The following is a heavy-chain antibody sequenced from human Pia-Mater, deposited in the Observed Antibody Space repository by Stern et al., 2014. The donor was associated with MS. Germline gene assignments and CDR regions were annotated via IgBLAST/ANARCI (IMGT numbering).Heavy chain of an antibody. D-gene: IGHD6-13*01. V-gene: IGHV1-69*12. J-gene: IGHJ4*02. Sequence: QVQLVQSGAEVKKPGSSLKVSCQASGDSFSTIEINWVRQAPGQGLEWVGGISPLFGTTNYAQKVQGRVTIIADVSTTTVNMELVSLRLEDTAVYYCVRDQGGIAASWGQETRVTVSS. CDR3: VRDQGGIAAS. CDR2: ISPLFGTT. CDR1: GDSFSTIE.